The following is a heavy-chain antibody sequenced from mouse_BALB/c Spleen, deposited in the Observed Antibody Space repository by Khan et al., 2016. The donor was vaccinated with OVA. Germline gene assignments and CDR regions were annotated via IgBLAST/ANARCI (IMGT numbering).Heavy chain of an antibody. J-gene: IGHJ2*01. V-gene: IGHV2-9*02. CDR2: IWTGGST. CDR1: GFSLTSYG. CDR3: DKIEDK. Sequence: VQLEESGPGLVAPSQSLSITCTVSGFSLTSYGVHWVRQSPGKGLEWLGVIWTGGSTNYNSALMSRLSISKDNSQGQVFLKMNSLQTDDTAMYYCDKIEDKWGQGTTLTVSS.